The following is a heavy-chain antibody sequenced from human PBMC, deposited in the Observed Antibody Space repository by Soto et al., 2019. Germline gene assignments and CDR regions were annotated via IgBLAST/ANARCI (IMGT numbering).Heavy chain of an antibody. Sequence: QVQLQQWGAGLLKPSETLSLTCAVYGGSFSGYYWSWIRQPPGKGLEWIGEINHSGSTNYNPSLNSRVTISVDTSKNQFSLKLSSVTAADTAVYYCVRDKLRFLRGGGYFDYWGQGTLVTVSS. V-gene: IGHV4-34*01. CDR1: GGSFSGYY. J-gene: IGHJ4*02. CDR2: INHSGST. D-gene: IGHD3-3*01. CDR3: VRDKLRFLRGGGYFDY.